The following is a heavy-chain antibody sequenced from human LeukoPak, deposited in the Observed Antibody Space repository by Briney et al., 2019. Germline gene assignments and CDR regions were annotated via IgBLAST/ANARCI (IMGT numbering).Heavy chain of an antibody. Sequence: GGSLRLSCAASGFTFSSYWMNWVRQAPGKGLAWVSRINSDGSNTKYADSVKGRFTISRDNSKNTLYLQMNSLRAEDTAVYYCAKASAMIVVVSKHFDYWGQGTLVTVSS. V-gene: IGHV3-74*01. CDR2: INSDGSNT. CDR1: GFTFSSYW. CDR3: AKASAMIVVVSKHFDY. D-gene: IGHD3-22*01. J-gene: IGHJ4*02.